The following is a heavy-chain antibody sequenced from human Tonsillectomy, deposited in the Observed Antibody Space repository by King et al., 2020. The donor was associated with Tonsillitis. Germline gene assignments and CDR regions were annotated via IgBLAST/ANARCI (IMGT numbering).Heavy chain of an antibody. Sequence: QLVQSGAEVKKPGSSVKVSCKTSGGTFSSHAISWVRQAPGRGLEWMGGILPQFAPAHGATHYAQRFQGRATITADKSTRTVYMEVRSLGSEDTAIYYCARGQEGLDLLTGILEPFDYWGQGTLVIVSS. CDR3: ARGQEGLDLLTGILEPFDY. V-gene: IGHV1-69*06. CDR2: ILPQFAPAHGAT. J-gene: IGHJ4*02. CDR1: GGTFSSHA. D-gene: IGHD6-13*01.